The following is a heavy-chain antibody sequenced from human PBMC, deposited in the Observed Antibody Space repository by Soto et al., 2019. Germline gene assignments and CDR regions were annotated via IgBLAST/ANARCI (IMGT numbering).Heavy chain of an antibody. CDR2: ISYDGSNK. V-gene: IGHV3-30*18. CDR1: GFTFSSYG. CDR3: AKDALYYDFWSGSLDY. D-gene: IGHD3-3*01. Sequence: PGGSLRLSCAASGFTFSSYGMHWVRQAPGKGLEWVAVISYDGSNKYYADSVKGRFTISRDNSKNTLYLQMNSLRAEDTAVYYCAKDALYYDFWSGSLDYWGQGTLVTVSS. J-gene: IGHJ4*02.